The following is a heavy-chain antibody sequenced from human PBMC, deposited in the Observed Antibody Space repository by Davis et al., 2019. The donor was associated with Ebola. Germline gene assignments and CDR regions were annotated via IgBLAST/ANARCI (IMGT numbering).Heavy chain of an antibody. CDR3: ARAGYYYDSSGYGFDY. J-gene: IGHJ4*02. Sequence: ASVKVSCKASGYTFTSYGISWVRQAPGQGLEWMGWISAYNGNTNYAQKLQGRVTITADKSTSTAYMELSSLRSEDTAVYYCARAGYYYDSSGYGFDYWGQGTLVTVSS. V-gene: IGHV1-18*01. CDR2: ISAYNGNT. CDR1: GYTFTSYG. D-gene: IGHD3-22*01.